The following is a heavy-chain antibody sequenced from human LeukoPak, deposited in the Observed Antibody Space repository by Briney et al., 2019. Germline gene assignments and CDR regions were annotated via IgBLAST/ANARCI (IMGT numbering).Heavy chain of an antibody. CDR3: ARHFVPEYYDSSGYYFGY. J-gene: IGHJ4*02. CDR2: IYYSGST. CDR1: GGSISSSSYY. V-gene: IGHV4-39*01. Sequence: SETLSLTCTVSGGSISSSSYYWGWIRQPPGKGLEWIGSIYYSGSTYYNPSLKSRVTISVDTSKNQFSLKLSSVTAADTAVYYCARHFVPEYYDSSGYYFGYWGQGTLVTVSS. D-gene: IGHD3-22*01.